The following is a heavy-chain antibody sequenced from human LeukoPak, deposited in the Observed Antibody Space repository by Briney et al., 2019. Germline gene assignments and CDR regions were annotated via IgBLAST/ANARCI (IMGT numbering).Heavy chain of an antibody. Sequence: GRSLRLSCVVSGFTFSSYGMHWVRQAPGKGLEWVAVISYDGSNKYYADSVKGRFTISRDNAKNSLYLQMNSLRAEDTAVYYCARDISMVRGVIITNHFDYWGQGTPVTVSS. D-gene: IGHD3-10*01. CDR1: GFTFSSYG. CDR3: ARDISMVRGVIITNHFDY. J-gene: IGHJ4*02. CDR2: ISYDGSNK. V-gene: IGHV3-30*03.